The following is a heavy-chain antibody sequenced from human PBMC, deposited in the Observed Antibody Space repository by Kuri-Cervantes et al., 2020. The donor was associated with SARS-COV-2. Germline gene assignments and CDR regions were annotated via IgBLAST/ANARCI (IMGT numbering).Heavy chain of an antibody. CDR3: GRGGDYDYSSGYSQYVRH. D-gene: IGHD3-3*01. Sequence: SCEVSGGSISSGGYSWAWIRQPPGKGLEWIGYIYQSGGTYYNPSLKSRVIISVDRSKNQFSLKLESVTAADTAVYYCGRGGDYDYSSGYSQYVRHWGQGTQVTVSS. CDR1: GGSISSGGYS. J-gene: IGHJ1*01. V-gene: IGHV4-30-2*01. CDR2: IYQSGGT.